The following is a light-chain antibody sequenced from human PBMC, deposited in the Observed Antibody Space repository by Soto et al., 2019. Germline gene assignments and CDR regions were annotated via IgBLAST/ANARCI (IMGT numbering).Light chain of an antibody. CDR1: SSDVGSYNL. V-gene: IGLV2-23*02. CDR3: CSYASSSTYV. Sequence: QSVLTQPASVSGSPGQSITISCTGTSSDVGSYNLVSWYQQHPGKAPKVMIYEVSKRPSGVSNRFSGSKFGNTASLTISGLQADDEADYYCCSYASSSTYVFGTGTNVTVL. CDR2: EVS. J-gene: IGLJ1*01.